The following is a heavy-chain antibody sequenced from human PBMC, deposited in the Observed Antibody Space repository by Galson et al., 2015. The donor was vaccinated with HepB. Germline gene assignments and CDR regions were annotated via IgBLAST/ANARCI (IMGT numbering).Heavy chain of an antibody. J-gene: IGHJ5*02. D-gene: IGHD2-15*01. Sequence: SVKVSCKASGYTFTGYYMHWVRQAPGQGLEWMGRINPNSGGTNYAQKFQGRVTMTRDTSISTAYMELSRLRSDDTAVYYCAREGQDIFDWFDPWGQGTLVTVSS. CDR1: GYTFTGYY. V-gene: IGHV1-2*06. CDR3: AREGQDIFDWFDP. CDR2: INPNSGGT.